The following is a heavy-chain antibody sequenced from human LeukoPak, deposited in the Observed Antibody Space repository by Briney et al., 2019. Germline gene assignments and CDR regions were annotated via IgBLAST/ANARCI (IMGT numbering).Heavy chain of an antibody. J-gene: IGHJ4*02. CDR3: ARRQWLVRYYFDY. D-gene: IGHD6-19*01. CDR1: GGSITNYY. CDR2: ISYSGSI. V-gene: IGHV4-59*12. Sequence: PSETLSLTCSVSGGSITNYYWSWIRQPPGKGLEWIGYISYSGSINYNPSLKSRVTISVDTSKNHFSLKLSSVTAADTAVYYCARRQWLVRYYFDYWGQGTLVTVSS.